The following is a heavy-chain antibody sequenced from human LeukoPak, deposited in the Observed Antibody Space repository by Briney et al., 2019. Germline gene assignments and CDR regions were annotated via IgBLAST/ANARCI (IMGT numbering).Heavy chain of an antibody. J-gene: IGHJ4*02. CDR1: GFTFSSYA. Sequence: PGGSLRLSCAASGFTFSSYAMSWVRQAPGKGLEWGSAISGSGGSTYYADSVKGRFTISRDNSKNTLYLQVNSLRAEDTAVYYCAKGLQGIAVAVWDYWGQGTLVTVSS. D-gene: IGHD6-19*01. CDR2: ISGSGGST. V-gene: IGHV3-23*01. CDR3: AKGLQGIAVAVWDY.